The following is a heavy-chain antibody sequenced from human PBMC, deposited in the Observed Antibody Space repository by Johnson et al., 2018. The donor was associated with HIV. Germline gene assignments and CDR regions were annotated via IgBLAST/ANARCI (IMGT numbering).Heavy chain of an antibody. J-gene: IGHJ3*02. Sequence: VQLVESGGGVVQPGRSLRLSCAASGFTFSSYAMHWVRQAPGKGLEWVAVISYDGSNKSYTDPVKGRFTIPRSNSKKTLDLQINSLSTEDTTVYYCARGGGCGGDCYSGFDAFDIWGQGTLVTVFS. V-gene: IGHV3-30*04. CDR2: ISYDGSNK. CDR3: ARGGGCGGDCYSGFDAFDI. D-gene: IGHD2-21*01. CDR1: GFTFSSYA.